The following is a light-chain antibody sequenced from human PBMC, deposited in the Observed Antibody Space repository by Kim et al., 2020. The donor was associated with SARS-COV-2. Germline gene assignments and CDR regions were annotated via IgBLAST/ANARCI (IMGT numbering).Light chain of an antibody. J-gene: IGKJ1*01. CDR1: QDIRIW. Sequence: SVSVGERVTITCRAGQDIRIWLAWYQQKPGQAPKLLIYKTSTLQSGVPSRFSGSGSGTEFSLTISSLQPDDFATYYCQQYKTYSTFGQGTKVDIK. V-gene: IGKV1-5*03. CDR2: KTS. CDR3: QQYKTYST.